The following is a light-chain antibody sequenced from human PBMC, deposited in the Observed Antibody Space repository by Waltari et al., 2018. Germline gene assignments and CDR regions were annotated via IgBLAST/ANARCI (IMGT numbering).Light chain of an antibody. Sequence: SYDLTQPSSVSVSPGQTARISCSGDVLAKKFGHWFQQKPGQAPVLVISKDSERPSGIPERFSGSSSGTTVTLTITGAQVEDEADYYCYSPSYNNPVLFGGGTKLTVL. J-gene: IGLJ2*01. CDR3: YSPSYNNPVL. V-gene: IGLV3-27*01. CDR1: VLAKKF. CDR2: KDS.